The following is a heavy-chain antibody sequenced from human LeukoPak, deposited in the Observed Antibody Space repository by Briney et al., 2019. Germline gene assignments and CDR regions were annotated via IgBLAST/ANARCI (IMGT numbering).Heavy chain of an antibody. V-gene: IGHV3-9*01. D-gene: IGHD6-19*01. CDR3: AKDIGGGSSDYFDY. CDR2: ISWNSGTI. Sequence: PGGSLRLSCAASGFTFDDYAMHWVRQAPGKGLEWVSGISWNSGTIGYADSVKGRFTISRDNAKISLYLQMNSLRAEDTALYYCAKDIGGGSSDYFDYWGQGTLVTVSS. J-gene: IGHJ4*02. CDR1: GFTFDDYA.